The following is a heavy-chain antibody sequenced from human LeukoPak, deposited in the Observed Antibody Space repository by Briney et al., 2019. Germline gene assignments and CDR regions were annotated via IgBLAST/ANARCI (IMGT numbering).Heavy chain of an antibody. D-gene: IGHD3-10*01. CDR2: IYHSGTT. CDR3: ARKENVYYYFDY. V-gene: IGHV4-59*12. CDR1: GGSISDYH. J-gene: IGHJ4*02. Sequence: PSETLPLTCTVSGGSISDYHWTWIRQPPGKGLEWIGYIYHSGTTYYNPSLQSRVTMSVDTSKNQFSLKLSSVTAVDTAVYYCARKENVYYYFDYWGQGTLVTVSS.